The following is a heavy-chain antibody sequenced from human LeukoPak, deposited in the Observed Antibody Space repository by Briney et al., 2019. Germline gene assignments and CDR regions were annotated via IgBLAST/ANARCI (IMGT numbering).Heavy chain of an antibody. CDR2: INPNSGNT. Sequence: WMGWINPNSGNTGYAQKFQGRVTMTRNTSISTAYMELSSLRSEDTAVYYCARRLSHYYYYYVDVWGKGTTVTVXS. V-gene: IGHV1-8*01. CDR3: ARRLSHYYYYYVDV. J-gene: IGHJ6*03. D-gene: IGHD3-16*01.